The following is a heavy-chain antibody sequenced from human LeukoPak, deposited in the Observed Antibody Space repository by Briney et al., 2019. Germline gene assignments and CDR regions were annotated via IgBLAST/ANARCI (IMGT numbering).Heavy chain of an antibody. D-gene: IGHD1-14*01. CDR1: GYSISSGYY. J-gene: IGHJ6*03. Sequence: SETLSLTCTVSGYSISSGYYWGWIRQPPGKGLEWIGSIYHSGRTFYNPSLKSRVTISVDTSKNQFSLKLSSLTAADTAVYYCARDRKYYYHMDVWGKGTTVTVSS. CDR2: IYHSGRT. V-gene: IGHV4-38-2*02. CDR3: ARDRKYYYHMDV.